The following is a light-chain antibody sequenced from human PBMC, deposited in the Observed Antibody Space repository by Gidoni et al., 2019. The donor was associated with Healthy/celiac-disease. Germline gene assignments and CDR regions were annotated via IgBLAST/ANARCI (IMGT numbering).Light chain of an antibody. CDR1: RSNFRAGYD. CDR3: QSFDSSLRGPV. Sequence: QSVLTQPPSISGAPGQRVTISCTGRRSNFRAGYDVHWYQQLPGTTPRLLISGNTLRPSGVPDRFSASKSGTSASLAITGLQAEDEATYYCQSFDSSLRGPVFGGGTRLTVL. V-gene: IGLV1-40*01. J-gene: IGLJ2*01. CDR2: GNT.